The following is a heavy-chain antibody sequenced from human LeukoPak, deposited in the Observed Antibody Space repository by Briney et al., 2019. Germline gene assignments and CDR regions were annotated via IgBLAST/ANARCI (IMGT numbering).Heavy chain of an antibody. CDR2: ISSSSYI. CDR1: GFTFSSYS. D-gene: IGHD2-8*01. Sequence: GGSLRLSCAASGFTFSSYSMNWVRQAPGKGLEWVSSISSSSYIYYADSVKGRFTISRDNAKNSLYLQMNSLRAEDTAVYYCARGLNPMVYATSSGFDPWGQGTLVTVSS. J-gene: IGHJ5*02. V-gene: IGHV3-21*01. CDR3: ARGLNPMVYATSSGFDP.